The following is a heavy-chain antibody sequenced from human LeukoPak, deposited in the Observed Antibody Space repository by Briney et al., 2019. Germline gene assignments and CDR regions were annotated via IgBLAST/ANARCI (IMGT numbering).Heavy chain of an antibody. Sequence: ASVKVSCKASGYTFTSYDINWVRQATGQGLEWMGWMNPNSGNTGYAQKFQGRVTMTRNTSISTAYMELSSLRSEDTAVYYCARVPYRRFLEWLPIDYWGQGTLVTVSS. D-gene: IGHD3-3*01. CDR1: GYTFTSYD. CDR3: ARVPYRRFLEWLPIDY. V-gene: IGHV1-8*01. J-gene: IGHJ4*02. CDR2: MNPNSGNT.